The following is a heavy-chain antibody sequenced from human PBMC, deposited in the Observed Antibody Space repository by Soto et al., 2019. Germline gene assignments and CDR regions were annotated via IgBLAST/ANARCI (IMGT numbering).Heavy chain of an antibody. V-gene: IGHV3-30-3*01. J-gene: IGHJ4*02. CDR3: ARADRDGYNYGDY. CDR2: ISYDGSNK. CDR1: GFTFSSYA. Sequence: QVQLVESGGGVVQPGRSLRLSCAASGFTFSSYAMHWVRQAPGKGLDWVAVISYDGSNKYYADSVKGRFTISRDNSKNTLYLQMNSLRAADTAIYYCARADRDGYNYGDYWGQGSLVTVSS. D-gene: IGHD5-12*01.